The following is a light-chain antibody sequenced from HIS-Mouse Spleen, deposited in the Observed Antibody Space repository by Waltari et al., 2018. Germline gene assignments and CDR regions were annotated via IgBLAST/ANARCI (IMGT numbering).Light chain of an antibody. Sequence: SYELTQPPSVSVSPGQTARITCSGDALPKKYAYWYQQTSGQAPVPVIYEDSKRPSGIPERFSGSSSGTMATLTISGAQVEDEADYYCYSTDSSGNHRVFGGGTKLTVL. CDR3: YSTDSSGNHRV. V-gene: IGLV3-10*01. J-gene: IGLJ2*01. CDR1: ALPKKY. CDR2: EDS.